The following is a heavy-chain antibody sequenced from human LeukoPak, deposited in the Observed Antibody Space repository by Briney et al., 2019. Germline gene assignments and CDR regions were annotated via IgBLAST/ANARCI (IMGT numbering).Heavy chain of an antibody. D-gene: IGHD6-13*01. CDR2: INHSGST. CDR1: GGSFSGCY. J-gene: IGHJ4*02. V-gene: IGHV4-34*01. Sequence: PSETLSLTCAVYGGSFSGCYWSWIRQPPGKGLEWIGEINHSGSTNYNPSLKSRVTISVDTSKNQFSLKLSSVTVADTAVYYCARGSKYGYVYWGQGTLVTVSS. CDR3: ARGSKYGYVY.